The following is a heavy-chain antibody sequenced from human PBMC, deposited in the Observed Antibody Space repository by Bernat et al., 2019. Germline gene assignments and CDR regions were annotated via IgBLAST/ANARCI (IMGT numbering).Heavy chain of an antibody. CDR1: GYSISSGYY. D-gene: IGHD4-17*01. V-gene: IGHV4-38-2*01. CDR3: ARGSTDYFDY. J-gene: IGHJ4*02. CDR2: IYHSGST. Sequence: QVQLQESRPGLVKPSETLSLTCAVSGYSISSGYYWGWIRQPPGKGLEWIGSIYHSGSTYYNPSLKSRVTISVDTSKNQFSLKLSSVTAADTAVYYCARGSTDYFDYWGQGTLVTVSS.